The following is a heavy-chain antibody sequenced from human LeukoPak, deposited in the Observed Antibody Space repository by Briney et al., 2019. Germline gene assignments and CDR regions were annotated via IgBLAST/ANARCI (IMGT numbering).Heavy chain of an antibody. CDR1: GYTFTGYY. D-gene: IGHD3-22*01. CDR3: ARTYYYDSSGYP. V-gene: IGHV1-2*06. J-gene: IGHJ5*02. CDR2: VNPNSGGT. Sequence: ASVKVSCKASGYTFTGYYMHWVRQAPGQGLEWMGRVNPNSGGTNYAQKFQGRVTMTRDTSISTAYMELSRLRSDDTAVYHCARTYYYDSSGYPWGQGALVTVSS.